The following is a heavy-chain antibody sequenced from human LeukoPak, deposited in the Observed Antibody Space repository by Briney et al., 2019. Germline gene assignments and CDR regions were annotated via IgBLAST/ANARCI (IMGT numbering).Heavy chain of an antibody. J-gene: IGHJ5*02. CDR1: GYTFTSYG. V-gene: IGHV1-8*02. CDR3: ARGPIAAAGTNWFDP. CDR2: MNPNSGNT. Sequence: ASVKVSCKASGYTFTSYGINWVRQATGQGLEWMGWMNPNSGNTGYAQKFQGRVTMTRNTSISTAYMELSSLRSEDTAVYYCARGPIAAAGTNWFDPWGQGTQVTVSS. D-gene: IGHD6-13*01.